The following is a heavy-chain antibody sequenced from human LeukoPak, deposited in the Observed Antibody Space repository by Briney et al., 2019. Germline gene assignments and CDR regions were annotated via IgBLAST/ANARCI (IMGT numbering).Heavy chain of an antibody. J-gene: IGHJ4*02. CDR3: ARVGEGYSYGLRQFDY. CDR1: GFTFSSYS. CDR2: ISSSSSYI. Sequence: GGSLRLSCAASGFTFSSYSMNWVRQAPGKGLEWVSSISSSSSYIYYADSVKGRFTISRDNAKNSLYLQMNSLRAADTAVYYCARVGEGYSYGLRQFDYWGQGTLVTVSS. V-gene: IGHV3-21*01. D-gene: IGHD5-18*01.